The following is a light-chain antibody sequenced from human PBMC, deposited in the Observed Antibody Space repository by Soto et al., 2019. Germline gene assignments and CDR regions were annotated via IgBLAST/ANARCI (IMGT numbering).Light chain of an antibody. V-gene: IGKV1-5*03. CDR1: QYIHNY. J-gene: IGKJ1*01. CDR3: QQSNNYPWT. CDR2: EAA. Sequence: DIQMTQSPSILSASVGDRVTITCRASQYIHNYLAWYQQKPGEAPKLLIYEAANLESGVPSRFSGSGTGTEFTLTISSLQPDDFATYYCQQSNNYPWTFGQGTRVEI.